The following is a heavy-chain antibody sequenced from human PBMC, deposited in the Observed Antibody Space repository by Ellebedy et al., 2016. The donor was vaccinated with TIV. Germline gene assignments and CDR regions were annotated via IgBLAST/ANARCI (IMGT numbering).Heavy chain of an antibody. CDR1: GFSVSSNF. J-gene: IGHJ6*02. CDR3: ARDRSMDV. Sequence: GGSLRLSCAASGFSVSSNFMSWVRQAPGKGLEWVSVIYSGGNTYYADSVRGRFTISRDNSKNTLYLQMNSLRAEDTAVYYCARDRSMDVWGQGTTVTVSS. CDR2: IYSGGNT. V-gene: IGHV3-53*01.